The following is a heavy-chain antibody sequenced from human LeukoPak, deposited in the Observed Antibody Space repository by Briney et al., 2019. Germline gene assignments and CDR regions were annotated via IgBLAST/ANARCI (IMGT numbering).Heavy chain of an antibody. Sequence: GGSLRLSCAASGFTFSNAWMSWVRQAPGKGLEWVGRIKSKTDGGTTDYAAPVKGRFTISRDDSKNTLYLQMNSLKTEDTAVYYCTTGGAKTYYDFWSGYSGYYYYGMDVWGQGATVTVSS. CDR3: TTGGAKTYYDFWSGYSGYYYYGMDV. D-gene: IGHD3-3*01. CDR1: GFTFSNAW. CDR2: IKSKTDGGTT. V-gene: IGHV3-15*01. J-gene: IGHJ6*02.